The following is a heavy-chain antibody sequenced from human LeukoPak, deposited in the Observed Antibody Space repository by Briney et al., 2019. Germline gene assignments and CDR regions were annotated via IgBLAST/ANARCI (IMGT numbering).Heavy chain of an antibody. CDR3: ARATDDAFDI. CDR2: IYYSGST. D-gene: IGHD5-12*01. Sequence: PSATLSLTCTVSGGSISSYYWSWIRQPPGKGLEWIGYIYYSGSTNYNPSLKSRVTISVDTSKNQFSLKLSSVTAADTAVYYCARATDDAFDIWGQGTMVTVSS. CDR1: GGSISSYY. J-gene: IGHJ3*02. V-gene: IGHV4-59*08.